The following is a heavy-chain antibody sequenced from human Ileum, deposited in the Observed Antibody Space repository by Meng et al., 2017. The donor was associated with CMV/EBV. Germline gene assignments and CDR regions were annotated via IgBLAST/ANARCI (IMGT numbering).Heavy chain of an antibody. CDR1: GFTFSSHG. Sequence: GGSLRLSCAASGFTFSSHGMTWVRQAPGKGLEWVSTLDSSGDYTFYADSVKGRFTISRDNSKNTLYLQMNSLGAEDTAVYYCATGQERYSYWGQGTLVTVSS. CDR3: ATGQERYSY. V-gene: IGHV3-23*01. CDR2: LDSSGDYT. J-gene: IGHJ4*02. D-gene: IGHD1-1*01.